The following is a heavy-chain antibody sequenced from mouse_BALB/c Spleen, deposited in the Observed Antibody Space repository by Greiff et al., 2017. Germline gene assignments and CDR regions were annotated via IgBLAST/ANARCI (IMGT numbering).Heavy chain of an antibody. J-gene: IGHJ2*01. CDR3: ARGGSSFDY. CDR1: GYTFTSYY. CDR2: IYPGNVNT. V-gene: IGHV1S56*01. D-gene: IGHD6-1*01. Sequence: QVQLQQSGPELVKPGASVRISCKASGYTFTSYYIHWVKQRPGQGLEWIGWIYPGNVNTKYNEKFKGKATLTADKSSSTAYMQLSSLTSEDSAVYFWARGGSSFDYWGQGTTLTVSS.